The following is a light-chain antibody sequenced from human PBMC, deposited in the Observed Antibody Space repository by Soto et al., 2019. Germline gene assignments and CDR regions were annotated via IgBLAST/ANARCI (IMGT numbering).Light chain of an antibody. CDR3: LQDYNSPPT. Sequence: AIQMTQSPSSLSASVGDRVTITCRASQGIRNDLGWYQQKPGKAPKLLIYAASSLQSGVPSRFSGSGSGTDFTPPIRSLQPEDFSTYYFLQDYNSPPTFGQGTKVEIK. CDR1: QGIRND. CDR2: AAS. V-gene: IGKV1-6*01. J-gene: IGKJ1*01.